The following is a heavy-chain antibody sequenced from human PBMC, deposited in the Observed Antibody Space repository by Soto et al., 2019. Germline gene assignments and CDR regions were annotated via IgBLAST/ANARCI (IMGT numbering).Heavy chain of an antibody. CDR1: GFTFSSYA. CDR3: AKGPKYQLLPDP. J-gene: IGHJ5*02. Sequence: GSLRLSCAASGFTFSSYAMSWVRQAPGKGLEWVSAISGSGGSTYYADSVKGRFTISRDNSKNTLYLQMNSLRAEDTAVYYCAKGPKYQLLPDPWGQGTLVTVSS. V-gene: IGHV3-23*01. D-gene: IGHD2-2*01. CDR2: ISGSGGST.